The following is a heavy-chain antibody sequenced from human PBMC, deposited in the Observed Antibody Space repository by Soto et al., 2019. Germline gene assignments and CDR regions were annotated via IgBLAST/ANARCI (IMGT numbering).Heavy chain of an antibody. Sequence: GGSLRLSCAASGFTFSSYGIHWVRQAPGKGLEWVALISYDGSNKYYADSVKGRFTISGDNSKNTLYLQMNSLRAEDTAMYYCAKDAPYYYDSSGYYGPFDYWGQGTMVTVYS. D-gene: IGHD3-22*01. V-gene: IGHV3-30*18. CDR3: AKDAPYYYDSSGYYGPFDY. J-gene: IGHJ4*02. CDR2: ISYDGSNK. CDR1: GFTFSSYG.